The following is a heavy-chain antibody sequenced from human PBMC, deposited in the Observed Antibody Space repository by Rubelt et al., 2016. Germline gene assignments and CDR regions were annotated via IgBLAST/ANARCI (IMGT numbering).Heavy chain of an antibody. J-gene: IGHJ4*02. V-gene: IGHV4-59*04. Sequence: QVQLQESGPGLVKPSETLSLTCTVSGGSISSYYWTWIRQPPGKGLEWIGYIYYSGTTYYNPSLKSRVTMSLETSKNQFSLRLRSVTAADPAVYYCARTTGSNWFWGQGTLVTVSS. CDR3: ARTTGSNWF. CDR1: GGSISSYY. CDR2: IYYSGTT. D-gene: IGHD1-26*01.